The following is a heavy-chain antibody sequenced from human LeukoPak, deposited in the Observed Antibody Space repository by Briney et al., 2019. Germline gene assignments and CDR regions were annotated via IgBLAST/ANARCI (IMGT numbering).Heavy chain of an antibody. V-gene: IGHV1-3*01. D-gene: IGHD2-2*01. CDR3: ARDRTVVPAAMPWFDH. Sequence: ASVKVSCKASGYTFTSYAMHWVRQAPGQRLEWMGWINAGNGNTKYSQKFQGRVTITRDTSASTAYMELSSLRSEDTAVYYCARDRTVVPAAMPWFDHWGQGTLVTVSS. J-gene: IGHJ5*02. CDR1: GYTFTSYA. CDR2: INAGNGNT.